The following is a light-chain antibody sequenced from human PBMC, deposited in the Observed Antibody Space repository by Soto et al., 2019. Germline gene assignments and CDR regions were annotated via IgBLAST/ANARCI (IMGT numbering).Light chain of an antibody. CDR2: WAS. CDR3: QQYFSYPLT. J-gene: IGKJ4*01. Sequence: DIVLTQSPDSLAVSLGERATISCKSSQTISYTSINKTYLAWYQQRPGQPPKLLIYWASIRGSGVPDRLSGSGFGTDFTLTISSLQTEDVAVYYCQQYFSYPLTFGGGTKVDI. V-gene: IGKV4-1*01. CDR1: QTISYTSINKTY.